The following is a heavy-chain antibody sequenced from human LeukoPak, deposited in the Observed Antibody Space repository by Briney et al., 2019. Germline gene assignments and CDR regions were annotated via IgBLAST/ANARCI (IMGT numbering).Heavy chain of an antibody. CDR2: INSDGSST. V-gene: IGHV3-74*01. CDR3: ARAQFSSGWYEAGVDH. CDR1: GFTFSSYW. Sequence: GGSLRLSCAASGFTFSSYWMHWVRQAPGKGLVWVSRINSDGSSTSYADSVKGRFTISRDNAKNTLYLQMNSLRAEDTAVYYCARAQFSSGWYEAGVDHWGQGTLVTVSS. J-gene: IGHJ4*02. D-gene: IGHD6-19*01.